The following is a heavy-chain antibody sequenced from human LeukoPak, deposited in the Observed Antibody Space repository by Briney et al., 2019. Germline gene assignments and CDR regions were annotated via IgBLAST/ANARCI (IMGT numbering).Heavy chain of an antibody. Sequence: GASVKVSCKASGYTFADYYIHSVQQAPGQGLEWMGLINPNTGGTNYAQKFQGRVTMTRDTSITTAYMELSRLRSDDTAVYYCARRPTVGVPAPRDYWGQGNLVTVSS. V-gene: IGHV1-2*02. J-gene: IGHJ4*02. CDR2: INPNTGGT. CDR3: ARRPTVGVPAPRDY. D-gene: IGHD2-15*01. CDR1: GYTFADYY.